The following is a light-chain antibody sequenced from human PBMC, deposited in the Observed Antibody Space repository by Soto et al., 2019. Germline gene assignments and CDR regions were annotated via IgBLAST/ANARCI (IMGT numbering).Light chain of an antibody. CDR2: DVS. CDR3: CSHGGRYTWV. Sequence: QSALTQPRSVSGSPGQSVTISYTGDSGNVGGYNFVSWYQQPPGKAPTLMIFDVSQPPSGLPDRFSASKSGYTSSLIISGLDAEDEADYYSCSHGGRYTWVFGGGTKLTVL. CDR1: SGNVGGYNF. J-gene: IGLJ3*02. V-gene: IGLV2-11*01.